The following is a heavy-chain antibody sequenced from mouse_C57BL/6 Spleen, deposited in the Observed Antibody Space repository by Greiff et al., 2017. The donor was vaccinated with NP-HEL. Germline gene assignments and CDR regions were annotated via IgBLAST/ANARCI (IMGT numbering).Heavy chain of an antibody. V-gene: IGHV7-3*01. Sequence: EVMLVESGGGLVQPGGSLSLSCAASGFTFTDYYMSWVRQPPGKALEWLGFIRNKANGYTTEYSASVKGRFTISRDNSQSILYLQMNALRAEDSATYYFARSQLGLFDYWGQGTTLTVSS. CDR2: IRNKANGYTT. D-gene: IGHD4-1*02. J-gene: IGHJ2*01. CDR1: GFTFTDYY. CDR3: ARSQLGLFDY.